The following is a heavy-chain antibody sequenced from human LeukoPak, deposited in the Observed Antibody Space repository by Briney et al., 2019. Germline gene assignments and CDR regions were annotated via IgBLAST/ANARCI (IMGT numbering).Heavy chain of an antibody. V-gene: IGHV3-30-3*01. CDR2: ISADGNNE. Sequence: PGGSLRLSCAASGFIFSNYPMHWVRQAPGKGLEWVAVISADGNNEHYADSAKGRFTLSRDNAKSTAYLQMNSLRAEDTAVYYCARDHGPWGQGTLVTVSS. CDR1: GFIFSNYP. J-gene: IGHJ5*02. CDR3: ARDHGP.